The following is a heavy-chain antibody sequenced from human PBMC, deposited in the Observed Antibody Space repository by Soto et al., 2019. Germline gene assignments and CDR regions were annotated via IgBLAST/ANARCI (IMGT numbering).Heavy chain of an antibody. D-gene: IGHD3-10*01. CDR1: GGSISRYY. V-gene: IGHV4-59*01. Sequence: SXTLSLTCTVSGGSISRYYCNWILQPPGKGLEWIGYIYYSGSTNYNPSLKSRVTISVDTSKNQFSLKLSSVTAADTAVYYCARDPGSGSYYGWFDPWGQGTLVTVSS. CDR2: IYYSGST. J-gene: IGHJ5*02. CDR3: ARDPGSGSYYGWFDP.